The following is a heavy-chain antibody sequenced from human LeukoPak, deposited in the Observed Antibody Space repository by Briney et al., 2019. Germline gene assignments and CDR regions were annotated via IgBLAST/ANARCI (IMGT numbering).Heavy chain of an antibody. J-gene: IGHJ6*03. CDR3: ARMRQQPYYYYHYMDV. D-gene: IGHD6-13*01. CDR1: GGSISSYY. V-gene: IGHV4-59*01. CDR2: IYYTGST. Sequence: SETLSLTCTVSGGSISSYYWSWIRQPPGKGLEWIGYIYYTGSTNYNPSLKSRVAISVDTSKNQFSLNLSSVTAADTAVYYCARMRQQPYYYYHYMDVWGKGTPVTVSS.